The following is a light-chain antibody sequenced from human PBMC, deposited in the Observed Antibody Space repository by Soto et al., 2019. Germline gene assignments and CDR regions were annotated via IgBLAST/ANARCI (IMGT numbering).Light chain of an antibody. Sequence: QYVLTQPPSVSGAPRQRVTISCSGSSSNIGNNAVNWYQQLPGKAPKLLIYYDDLLPSGVSDRFSGSRSGTSASLAISGLQSEDEADYYCASWDDSLNGRVFGAGTKVTVL. CDR2: YDD. J-gene: IGLJ1*01. CDR1: SSNIGNNA. CDR3: ASWDDSLNGRV. V-gene: IGLV1-36*01.